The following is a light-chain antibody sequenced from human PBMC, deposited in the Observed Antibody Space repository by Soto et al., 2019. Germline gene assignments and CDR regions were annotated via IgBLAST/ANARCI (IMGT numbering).Light chain of an antibody. Sequence: QSALTQPRSVSGSPGQAVTISCTGTSNDIGGYNYVSWYQQHPDKAPKFMIFDVSQRPSGVPDRFSGSKSGNTASLTISGLQAEDEADYYCCSYAGSYTFVVFGGGTKLTVL. CDR3: CSYAGSYTFVV. J-gene: IGLJ2*01. V-gene: IGLV2-11*01. CDR2: DVS. CDR1: SNDIGGYNY.